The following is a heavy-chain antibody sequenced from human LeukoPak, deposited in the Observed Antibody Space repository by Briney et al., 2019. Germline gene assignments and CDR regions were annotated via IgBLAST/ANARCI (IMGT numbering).Heavy chain of an antibody. V-gene: IGHV3-11*01. CDR3: ARERRTYYYDSSGSFDY. D-gene: IGHD3-22*01. CDR2: ISSSGSTI. CDR1: GFTFSDYY. Sequence: GGSLRLSCAASGFTFSDYYMSWIRQAPGEGLGWVSYISSSGSTIYYADSVKGRFTISRDNAKNSLYLQMNSLRAEDTAVYYCARERRTYYYDSSGSFDYWGQGTLVTVSS. J-gene: IGHJ4*02.